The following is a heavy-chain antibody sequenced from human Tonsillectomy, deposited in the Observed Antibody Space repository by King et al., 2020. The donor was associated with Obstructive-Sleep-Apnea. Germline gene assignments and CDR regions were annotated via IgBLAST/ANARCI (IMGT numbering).Heavy chain of an antibody. J-gene: IGHJ4*02. Sequence: VQLQESGPGLVKPSGTLSLTCAVSGGSISSSSWWTWVRPSPGKRLEWVGQIYHSGNTNYKPALKSRVTISVDKSKNQFPLKLSSVTAADTAIYYCARTTHGDYALDYWGQGTLVTVSS. CDR1: GGSISSSSW. CDR2: IYHSGNT. V-gene: IGHV4-4*02. D-gene: IGHD4-17*01. CDR3: ARTTHGDYALDY.